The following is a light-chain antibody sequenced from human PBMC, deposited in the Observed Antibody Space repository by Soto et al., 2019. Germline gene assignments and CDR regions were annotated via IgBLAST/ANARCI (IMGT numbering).Light chain of an antibody. V-gene: IGLV2-14*01. J-gene: IGLJ1*01. Sequence: QSALTQPASVSGSPGQSITISCTGTSSDVGGYNYVSWYQQHPGKAPKLMIYEVSNRPSGVSNRFSGSKSGNTASLTITGLQTGDEAEYYCGTWDSSLSAYVFGTGTKLTVL. CDR3: GTWDSSLSAYV. CDR2: EVS. CDR1: SSDVGGYNY.